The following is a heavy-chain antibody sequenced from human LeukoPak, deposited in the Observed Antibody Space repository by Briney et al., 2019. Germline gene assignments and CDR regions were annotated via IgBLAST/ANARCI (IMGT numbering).Heavy chain of an antibody. CDR2: INPNGGGK. J-gene: IGHJ4*02. V-gene: IGHV1-2*06. CDR3: ARYEEFGEFHGGGDY. CDR1: GYTFTGYY. Sequence: ASVKVSCKASGYTFTGYYMHWVRQAPGQGLEWMGRINPNGGGKNYAQKLQGRVTMTTDTSTSTAYMELRSLRSDDTAVYYCARYEEFGEFHGGGDYWGQGTLVTVSS. D-gene: IGHD3-10*01.